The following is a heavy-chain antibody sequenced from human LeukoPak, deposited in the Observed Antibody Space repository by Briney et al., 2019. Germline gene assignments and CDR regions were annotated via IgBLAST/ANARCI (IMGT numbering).Heavy chain of an antibody. CDR2: IYNSETT. D-gene: IGHD4-23*01. CDR1: GASINSYC. J-gene: IGHJ3*02. Sequence: SETLSLICTVSGASINSYCWTWLLQPPGKALEWIVYIYNSETTNYSPSLKSRVTISVDTSKNQFSLKVSSVTAADTAVYYCARPLTGDYGGPSGRDAFDIWGQGTMVTVSS. CDR3: ARPLTGDYGGPSGRDAFDI. V-gene: IGHV4-59*12.